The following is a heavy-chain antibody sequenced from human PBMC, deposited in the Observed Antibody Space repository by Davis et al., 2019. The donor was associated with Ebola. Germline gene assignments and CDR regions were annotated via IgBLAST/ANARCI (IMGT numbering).Heavy chain of an antibody. CDR2: INHSGSI. CDR1: GSSFSSGGYP. J-gene: IGHJ4*02. Sequence: MPSETLSLTCTVSGSSFSSGGYPWSWIRQPPRKGLVWIGEINHSGSINYNPSLNSRVTISVDTSKNQFSLKLSSVTAADTAVYYCARGPFDDILTGYYWNFDYWGQGTLVTVSS. CDR3: ARGPFDDILTGYYWNFDY. D-gene: IGHD3-9*01. V-gene: IGHV4-34*01.